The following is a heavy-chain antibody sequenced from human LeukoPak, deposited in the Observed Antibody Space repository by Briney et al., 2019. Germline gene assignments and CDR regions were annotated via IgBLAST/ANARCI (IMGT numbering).Heavy chain of an antibody. D-gene: IGHD2-2*01. J-gene: IGHJ6*03. Sequence: ASVKVSCKASGYTFTSYGISWVRQAPGQGLEWMGWISAYNGNTNYAQKLQGRVTMTTDTSTSTAYMELRSLRSDDTAVYYCARGRTIVVVPAATYDYYYYYYMDVWGKGTTVAVSS. CDR2: ISAYNGNT. V-gene: IGHV1-18*01. CDR1: GYTFTSYG. CDR3: ARGRTIVVVPAATYDYYYYYYMDV.